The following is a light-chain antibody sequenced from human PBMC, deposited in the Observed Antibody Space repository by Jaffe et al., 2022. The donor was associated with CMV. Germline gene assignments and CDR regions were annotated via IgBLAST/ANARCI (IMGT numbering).Light chain of an antibody. CDR3: QQYYSVPWT. J-gene: IGKJ1*01. Sequence: DIQMTQSPSSLSASLGDRVTITCRASHDIYNSLAWYQQKPGKAPNLLLYTTSRLESGVPSRFSGSASGTDYSLTISSLQAEDLATYYCQQYYSVPWTFGLGTKVEL. V-gene: IGKV1-NL1*01. CDR2: TTS. CDR1: HDIYNS.